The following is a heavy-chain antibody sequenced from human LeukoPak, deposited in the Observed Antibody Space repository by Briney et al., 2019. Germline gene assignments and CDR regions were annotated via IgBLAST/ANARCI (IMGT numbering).Heavy chain of an antibody. CDR2: INHSGST. CDR1: GGSFSGYY. Sequence: PSETLSLTCAVYGGSFSGYYWSWIRQPPGKGLEWIGEINHSGSTNCNPSLKSRVTISVDTSKNQFSLKLSSVTAADTAVYYCARVGLGRWFDPWGQGTLVTVSS. CDR3: ARVGLGRWFDP. V-gene: IGHV4-34*01. J-gene: IGHJ5*02.